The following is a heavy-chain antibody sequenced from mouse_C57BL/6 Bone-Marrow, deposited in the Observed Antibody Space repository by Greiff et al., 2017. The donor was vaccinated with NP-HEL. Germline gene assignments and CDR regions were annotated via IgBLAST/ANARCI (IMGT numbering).Heavy chain of an antibody. D-gene: IGHD1-1*01. CDR3: ARSPLLDYGSSHWYFDV. Sequence: EVKLVESGGGLVQPGESLKLSCESNEYEFPSHDMSWVRKTPEKRLELVAAINSDGGSTYYPDTMERRFIISRDNTKKTLYLQMSSLRSEDTALYYCARSPLLDYGSSHWYFDVWGTGTTVTVSS. V-gene: IGHV5-2*03. CDR1: EYEFPSHD. J-gene: IGHJ1*03. CDR2: INSDGGST.